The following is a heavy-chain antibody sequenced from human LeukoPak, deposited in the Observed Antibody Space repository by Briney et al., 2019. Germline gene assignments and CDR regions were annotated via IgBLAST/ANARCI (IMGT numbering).Heavy chain of an antibody. CDR3: ASRKLGNDY. D-gene: IGHD7-27*01. CDR1: DYSISSSYY. CDR2: IYHSGST. J-gene: IGHJ4*02. Sequence: SETLSLTCTVSDYSISSSYYWGWIRQPPGKGLEWFGIIYHSGSTYYNPSLKSRVTISVDTSKNQFSLKLISVTAADTAVYYCASRKLGNDYWGQGTLVTVSS. V-gene: IGHV4-38-2*02.